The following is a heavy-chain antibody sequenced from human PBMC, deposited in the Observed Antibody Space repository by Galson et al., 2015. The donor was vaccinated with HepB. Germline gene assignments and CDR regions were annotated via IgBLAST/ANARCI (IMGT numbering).Heavy chain of an antibody. CDR2: ISTSSSYI. CDR3: ARDQWLQSPAQIDL. V-gene: IGHV3-21*01. CDR1: GFTFSRHR. J-gene: IGHJ5*02. D-gene: IGHD6-19*01. Sequence: SLRLSCAASGFTFSRHRMNWVRQAPGKGLEWVSSISTSSSYIYYADSVKGRFTVSRDNVRKSLFLQMNSLRVGDTAIYYCARDQWLQSPAQIDLWGQGILVTVSS.